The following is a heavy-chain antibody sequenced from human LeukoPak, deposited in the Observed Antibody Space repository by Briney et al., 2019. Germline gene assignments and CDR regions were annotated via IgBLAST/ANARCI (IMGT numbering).Heavy chain of an antibody. CDR1: GFTFSSYA. CDR3: ASCGYSYGRLFDH. Sequence: GGSLRLSCAASGFTFSSYAMHWVRQAPGKGLEWVAVISYDGSNKYYADSVKGRFTISRDNSKNTLYLQMNSLRAEDTAVYYCASCGYSYGRLFDHWGQGTLVTVSS. D-gene: IGHD5-18*01. CDR2: ISYDGSNK. J-gene: IGHJ4*02. V-gene: IGHV3-30-3*01.